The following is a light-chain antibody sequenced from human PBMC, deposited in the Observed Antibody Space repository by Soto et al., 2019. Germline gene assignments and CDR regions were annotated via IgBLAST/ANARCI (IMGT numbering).Light chain of an antibody. Sequence: QSVLTQPASLSGSPGQSITIACTGTSGVVGSYSHVSWYQQHPGKAPRLIIYEGSERPSGVSHRFSASRSDKTASLTISGLQAEDEAAYYCCSYALSSSYVFGTGTKVTVL. CDR2: EGS. J-gene: IGLJ1*01. V-gene: IGLV2-23*01. CDR3: CSYALSSSYV. CDR1: SGVVGSYSH.